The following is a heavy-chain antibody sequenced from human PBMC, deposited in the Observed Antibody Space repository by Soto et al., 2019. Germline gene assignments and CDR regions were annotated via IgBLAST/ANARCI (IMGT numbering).Heavy chain of an antibody. V-gene: IGHV3-23*01. J-gene: IGHJ4*02. CDR2: ISATGGGT. D-gene: IGHD3-16*01. Sequence: LSLSCQVSGFTFGSYAMSWVRQAPGKGLEWVSLISATGGGTYYADSVKGRFTISRDNSHNTLYLQVHSLTAEDTAVYYCAKDRRAGGNSAFYFDFWGQGAQVTVSS. CDR3: AKDRRAGGNSAFYFDF. CDR1: GFTFGSYA.